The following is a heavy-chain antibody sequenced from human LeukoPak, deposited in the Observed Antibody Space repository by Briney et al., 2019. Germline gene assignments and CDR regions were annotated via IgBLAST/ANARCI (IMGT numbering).Heavy chain of an antibody. J-gene: IGHJ4*02. CDR1: GFTFSSYG. CDR2: IRYDGSNK. CDR3: AKSANCSGGSCYGRPYFDY. Sequence: GGSLRLSCAASGFTFSSYGMHWVRQAPGKGLEWVAFIRYDGSNKYYADSVKGRFTISRDNSKNTLYLQMNSLRAEDTAVYYCAKSANCSGGSCYGRPYFDYWGQGTLVTVSS. V-gene: IGHV3-30*02. D-gene: IGHD2-15*01.